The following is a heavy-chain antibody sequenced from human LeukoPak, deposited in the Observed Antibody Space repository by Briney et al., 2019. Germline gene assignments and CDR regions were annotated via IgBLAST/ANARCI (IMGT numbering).Heavy chain of an antibody. CDR2: ISYDGSNK. D-gene: IGHD4-17*01. J-gene: IGHJ4*02. CDR3: AITTTVTTCFDY. CDR1: GFTFSSYA. Sequence: GGSLRLSCAASGFTFSSYAMHWVRQAPGKGLEWVAVISYDGSNKYYADSVKGRFTISRDNSKNTLYLQMNSLRAEDTAVYYCAITTTVTTCFDYWGQGTLVTVSS. V-gene: IGHV3-30*04.